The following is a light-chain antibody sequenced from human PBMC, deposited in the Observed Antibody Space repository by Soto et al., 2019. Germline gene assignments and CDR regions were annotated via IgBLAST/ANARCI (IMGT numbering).Light chain of an antibody. CDR3: HVWDSSSDHLGVV. CDR1: NIGGKS. CDR2: DDS. J-gene: IGLJ2*01. Sequence: SYELTQPPSVSVASGQTARITCGGDNIGGKSVHWYQQKPGQAPVLVVYDDSDRSSGTPERFSGSNSGNTATLTISRVEAGDEADYYCHVWDSSSDHLGVVFGGGTKLTVL. V-gene: IGLV3-21*02.